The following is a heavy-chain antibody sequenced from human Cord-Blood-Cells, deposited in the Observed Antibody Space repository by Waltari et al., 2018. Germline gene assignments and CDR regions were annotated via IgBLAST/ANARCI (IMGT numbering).Heavy chain of an antibody. Sequence: QVQLQQWGAGLLKPSETLSLTCAVYGVSFSGYYWSWIRQPPGKGLEWIGEINHSGSTNYNPSLKSRVTISVDTSKNQFSLKLGSVTAAVTAVYYCASSGAGNWYFDLWGRGTLVTVSS. V-gene: IGHV4-34*01. CDR2: INHSGST. CDR1: GVSFSGYY. J-gene: IGHJ2*01. CDR3: ASSGAGNWYFDL. D-gene: IGHD7-27*01.